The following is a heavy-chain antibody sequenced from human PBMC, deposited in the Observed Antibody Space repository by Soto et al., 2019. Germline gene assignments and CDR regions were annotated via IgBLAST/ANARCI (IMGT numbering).Heavy chain of an antibody. CDR2: IYHSGST. D-gene: IGHD5-18*01. CDR1: GASISSSNW. V-gene: IGHV4-4*02. J-gene: IGHJ4*02. Sequence: QVQLQGSGPGLVKPSGTLSLTCAVSGASISSSNWWSWVRQPPGKGLEWIGEIYHSGSTNYNPSLKSRVTISVDKSKNQFSLKLSSVTAADTAVYYCASTRNLWLYSYDHWGQGTLVTVSS. CDR3: ASTRNLWLYSYDH.